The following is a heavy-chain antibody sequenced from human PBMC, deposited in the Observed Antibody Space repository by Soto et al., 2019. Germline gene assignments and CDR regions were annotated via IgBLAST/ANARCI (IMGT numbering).Heavy chain of an antibody. CDR3: AKDLAVADPYYYYGMDV. Sequence: VGSLRLSCAASGFTFSSYGMHWVRQAPGKGLEWVAVISYDGSNKYYADSVKGRFTISRDNSRNTLYLQMNSLRAEDTAVYYCAKDLAVADPYYYYGMDVWGQGTRSPSP. CDR2: ISYDGSNK. J-gene: IGHJ6*02. CDR1: GFTFSSYG. D-gene: IGHD6-19*01. V-gene: IGHV3-30*18.